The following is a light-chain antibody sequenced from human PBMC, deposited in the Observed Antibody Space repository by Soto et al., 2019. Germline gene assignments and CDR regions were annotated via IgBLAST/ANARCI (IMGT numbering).Light chain of an antibody. V-gene: IGLV1-40*01. CDR3: QSYDSSLSGSNYV. CDR1: SSNIGAGYD. J-gene: IGLJ1*01. Sequence: QSVLTQPPSVSGAPGQRVTISCTGSSSNIGAGYDVHWYQQLPGTAPKLLIYGNSNRPSGVPDQFSGSKSGTSASLAITGLQAEDEADYYCQSYDSSLSGSNYVFGTGTKVTVL. CDR2: GNS.